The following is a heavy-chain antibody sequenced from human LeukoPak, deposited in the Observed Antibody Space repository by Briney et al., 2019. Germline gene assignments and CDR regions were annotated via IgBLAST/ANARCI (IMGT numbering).Heavy chain of an antibody. CDR1: GFTFSSYW. CDR3: ARDRTAPDY. Sequence: GGSLRLSCAASGFTFSSYWMTWVRQAPGEGLEWVANINQDGSEKYYVDSVKGRFTISRDRAKNSLYLQMNSLRAEDTAVYYCARDRTAPDYWGQGTLVTVSS. V-gene: IGHV3-7*01. J-gene: IGHJ4*02. CDR2: INQDGSEK. D-gene: IGHD2-8*02.